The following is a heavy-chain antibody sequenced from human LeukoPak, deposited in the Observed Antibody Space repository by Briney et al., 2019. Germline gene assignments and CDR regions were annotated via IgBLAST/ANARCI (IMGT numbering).Heavy chain of an antibody. V-gene: IGHV3-21*01. D-gene: IGHD7-27*01. Sequence: GGSLRLSCAASGFTASSNYINWVRQAPGKGLEWVSSISSSSSYIYYADSVKGRFTISRDNAKNSLYLQMNSLRAEDTAVYYCARDWATDYWGQGTLVTVSS. CDR2: ISSSSSYI. CDR3: ARDWATDY. CDR1: GFTASSNY. J-gene: IGHJ4*02.